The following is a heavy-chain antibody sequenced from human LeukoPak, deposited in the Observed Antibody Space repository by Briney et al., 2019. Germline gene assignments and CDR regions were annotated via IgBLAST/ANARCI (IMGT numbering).Heavy chain of an antibody. CDR1: GGTFSSYA. D-gene: IGHD4-17*01. Sequence: SVKVSCKASGGTFSSYAISWVRQAPGQGLKWMGGIIPIFGTANYAQKFQGRVTITADESTSTAYMELSSLRSEDTAVYYCARGGHDYGDPLRQGGYFDYWGQGTLVTVSS. CDR2: IIPIFGTA. CDR3: ARGGHDYGDPLRQGGYFDY. V-gene: IGHV1-69*13. J-gene: IGHJ4*02.